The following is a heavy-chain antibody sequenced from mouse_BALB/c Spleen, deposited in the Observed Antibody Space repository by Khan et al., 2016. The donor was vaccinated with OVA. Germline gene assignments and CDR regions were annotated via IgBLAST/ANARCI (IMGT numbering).Heavy chain of an antibody. J-gene: IGHJ2*01. D-gene: IGHD1-3*01. CDR3: AKVCGGDFDN. CDR2: ISYSGNT. CDR1: GYSITSDYA. Sequence: VQLKQSGPGLVKPSQSLSLTCTVTGYSITSDYAWNWLRQFPGNKLEWMGYISYSGNTNYNPSLKSRISITRNTTKNQFFLQLNSKTTEDTTTYYCAKVCGGDFDNWGQGTTLTVSS. V-gene: IGHV3-2*02.